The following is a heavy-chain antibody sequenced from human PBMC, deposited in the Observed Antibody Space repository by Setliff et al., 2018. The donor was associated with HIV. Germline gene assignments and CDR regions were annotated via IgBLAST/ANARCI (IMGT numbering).Heavy chain of an antibody. D-gene: IGHD1-26*01. CDR2: IYYTGST. J-gene: IGHJ6*03. Sequence: KTSETLSLTCSVSGGSISNHYWSWIRQPPGKGLEWIGYIYYTGSTNYNPSLRGRVTISVDTSKKQFSLKLSSVTAADTAVYFCARGQDLGATWTGYYYYYMDVWGKGTTVTVSS. CDR3: ARGQDLGATWTGYYYYYMDV. CDR1: GGSISNHY. V-gene: IGHV4-59*11.